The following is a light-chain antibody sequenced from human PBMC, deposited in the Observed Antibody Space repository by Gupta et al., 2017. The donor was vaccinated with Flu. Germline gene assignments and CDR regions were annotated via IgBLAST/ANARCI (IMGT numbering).Light chain of an antibody. CDR3: ATWDDSLNGREV. V-gene: IGLV1-44*01. CDR2: KNN. J-gene: IGLJ3*02. Sequence: VTTFCCGSSTDIGGNTVNWYHQHPGAAPKLLIYKNNQRPSGGPDRFSGSKSGTSTSLAISGLQSEDEADYYCATWDDSLNGREVFGAGTKLTVL. CDR1: STDIGGNT.